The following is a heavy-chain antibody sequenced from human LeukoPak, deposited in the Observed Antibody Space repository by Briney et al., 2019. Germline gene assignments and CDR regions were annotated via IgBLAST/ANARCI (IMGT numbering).Heavy chain of an antibody. V-gene: IGHV3-23*01. CDR2: IGGGGGNT. J-gene: IGHJ4*02. D-gene: IGHD1-26*01. CDR3: AKDLAAYSGSYYVY. Sequence: PGGSLRLSCSASGFTFSDYAMVWVRQAPGKGLEWVSTIGGGGGNTFYADSVKGRFTISRDNSKNTLYLQMNSLRAEDTAVYYCAKDLAAYSGSYYVYWGQGTLVTVSS. CDR1: GFTFSDYA.